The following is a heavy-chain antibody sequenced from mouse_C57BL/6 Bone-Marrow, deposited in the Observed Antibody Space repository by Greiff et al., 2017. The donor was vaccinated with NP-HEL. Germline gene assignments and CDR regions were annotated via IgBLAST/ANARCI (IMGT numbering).Heavy chain of an antibody. CDR1: GYTFTSYW. D-gene: IGHD2-4*01. CDR2: IYPGNSDT. J-gene: IGHJ1*03. CDR3: THYDYGYFDV. Sequence: VQLQQSGTVLARPGASVKMSCKTSGYTFTSYWMHWVKQRPGQGLERIGAIYPGNSDTSYNQKFKGKAKLTAVTSASTAYMELSSLTNEDSAVYYCTHYDYGYFDVWGTGTTVTVSS. V-gene: IGHV1-5*01.